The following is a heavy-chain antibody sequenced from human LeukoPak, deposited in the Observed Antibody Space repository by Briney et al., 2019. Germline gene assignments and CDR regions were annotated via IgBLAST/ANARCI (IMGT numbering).Heavy chain of an antibody. CDR3: ATLGYDYVWGSYHQYYFDY. J-gene: IGHJ4*02. Sequence: SETLSLTCAVYGGSFSGYYWSWIRQPPGKGLEWMGEINHSGSTNYNPSLKSRVTISVDTYKNQFSLKLGSVTAADTAVYDCATLGYDYVWGSYHQYYFDYWGQGNLVTVSS. CDR2: INHSGST. V-gene: IGHV4-34*01. CDR1: GGSFSGYY. D-gene: IGHD3-16*02.